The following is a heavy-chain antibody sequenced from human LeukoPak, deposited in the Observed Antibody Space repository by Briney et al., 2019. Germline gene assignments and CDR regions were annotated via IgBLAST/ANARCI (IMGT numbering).Heavy chain of an antibody. J-gene: IGHJ6*02. CDR1: GFTFSSYA. CDR3: AKVTNDILTGSAYYYYYYGMDV. D-gene: IGHD3-9*01. CDR2: ISGSGGST. V-gene: IGHV3-23*01. Sequence: GGSLRLSCAASGFTFSSYAMSWVRQAPGKGLEWVSAISGSGGSTYYADSVKGRFTISRDNSKNTLYLQMNSLRAEDTAVYYSAKVTNDILTGSAYYYYYYGMDVWGQGTTVTVSS.